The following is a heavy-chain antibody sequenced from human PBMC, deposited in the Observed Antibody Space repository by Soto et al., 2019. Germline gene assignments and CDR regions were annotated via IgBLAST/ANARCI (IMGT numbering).Heavy chain of an antibody. J-gene: IGHJ5*02. V-gene: IGHV3-11*01. CDR3: ARRRPGRTPGDWFDP. CDR1: GFVFSDYY. D-gene: IGHD1-1*01. CDR2: ISSGGAVS. Sequence: VQLVESGGGLVKPGGSLRLSCAASGFVFSDYYMTWIRQAPGKGLEWISDISSGGAVSNFADSVRGRFTISRDNTNNSLYTKINNMTAGEPAIYYGARRRPGRTPGDWFDPWGQGTLVTLSS.